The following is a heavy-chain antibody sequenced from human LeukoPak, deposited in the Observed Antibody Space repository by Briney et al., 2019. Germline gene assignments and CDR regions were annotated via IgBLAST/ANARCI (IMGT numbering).Heavy chain of an antibody. J-gene: IGHJ3*02. V-gene: IGHV4-59*01. CDR1: GGSISSYY. CDR3: ARVLTVTLSRAFDI. Sequence: SETLSLTCTVSGGSISSYYWSWIRQPPGKGLEWIGYIYYSGSTNYNPSLKSRVTISVDTSKNQFSLKLSSVTAADTAVYYCARVLTVTLSRAFDIWGQGTMVTVSS. D-gene: IGHD1-20*01. CDR2: IYYSGST.